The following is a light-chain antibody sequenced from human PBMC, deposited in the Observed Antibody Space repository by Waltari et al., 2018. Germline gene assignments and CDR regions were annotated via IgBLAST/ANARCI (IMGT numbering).Light chain of an antibody. CDR2: DVS. CDR1: SLDVGRHHD. V-gene: IGLV2-14*03. J-gene: IGLJ3*02. Sequence: QSALTTPASLSGSPGQSSTISFTGASLDVGRHHDVTWYQQYPGTAPKLIIYDVSNRPSGVSNRFSGSKSGNTASLTISGLQAEDEADYYCSSYTSSSTLVFGGGTKLTVL. CDR3: SSYTSSSTLV.